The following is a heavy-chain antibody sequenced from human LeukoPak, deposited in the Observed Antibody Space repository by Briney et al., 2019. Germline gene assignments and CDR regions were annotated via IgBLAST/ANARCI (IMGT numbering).Heavy chain of an antibody. CDR2: IYYSGST. V-gene: IGHV4-61*05. D-gene: IGHD3-16*01. J-gene: IGHJ4*02. Sequence: SETLSLTCTVSGGSISSGGYYWSWIRQPPGKGLEWIGYIYYSGSTNYNPSLKSRVTISVDKSKNQFSLKLSSVAAADTAVYYCARYYEVLDYWGQGTLVTVSS. CDR1: GGSISSGGYY. CDR3: ARYYEVLDY.